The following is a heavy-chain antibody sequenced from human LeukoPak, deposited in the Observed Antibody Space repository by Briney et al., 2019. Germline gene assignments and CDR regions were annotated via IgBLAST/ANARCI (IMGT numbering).Heavy chain of an antibody. Sequence: GGSLRLSCAASGFTVRNYCMSWVRQAPGKGLEWVAVIYGDGSTYYADSVKGRFTISSDNLKNTLSLQMDSLRAADTAMYYCVRGSPVASGRYSIYSSWGQGTLVTVSP. CDR2: IYGDGST. J-gene: IGHJ5*02. CDR1: GFTVRNYC. CDR3: VRGSPVASGRYSIYSS. D-gene: IGHD3-10*01. V-gene: IGHV3-53*01.